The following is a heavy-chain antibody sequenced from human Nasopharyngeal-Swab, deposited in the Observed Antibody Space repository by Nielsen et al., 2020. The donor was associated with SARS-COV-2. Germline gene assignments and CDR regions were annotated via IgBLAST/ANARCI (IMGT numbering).Heavy chain of an antibody. CDR1: GGTFSSYA. CDR2: IIPIFGTA. D-gene: IGHD2-2*01. V-gene: IGHV1-69*13. J-gene: IGHJ4*02. CDR3: ARDRVVPAVPDY. Sequence: SVKVSCKASGGTFSSYAISWVRQAPGQGLEWMGGIIPIFGTANYAQKFQGRVTITADESTSTAYMELSSLRSEDTAVYYCARDRVVPAVPDYWGQGTLVTVSS.